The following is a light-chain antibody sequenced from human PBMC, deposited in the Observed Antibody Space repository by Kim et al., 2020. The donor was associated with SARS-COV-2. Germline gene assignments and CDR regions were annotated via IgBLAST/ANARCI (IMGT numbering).Light chain of an antibody. V-gene: IGKV1-5*03. J-gene: IGKJ4*01. CDR2: STS. CDR3: QQYWSSPPT. CDR1: HDISKW. Sequence: DIQMTQSPSTLSASVGDRVTITCRASHDISKWLAWYQRSPGKAPKVLIYSTSTLQSGVPSRFTGSRSGTEFNLTVNSLQADDFATYYCQQYWSSPPTFGGGTKVDIK.